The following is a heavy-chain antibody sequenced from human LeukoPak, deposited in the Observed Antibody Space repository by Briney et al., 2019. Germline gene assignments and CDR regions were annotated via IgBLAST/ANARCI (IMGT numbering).Heavy chain of an antibody. CDR1: GGSISSYY. D-gene: IGHD2-2*01. CDR2: IYYSGST. J-gene: IGHJ5*02. CDR3: ARDRYRYCSSTSCYFPGFDP. Sequence: KPSETLSLTCTVSGGSISSYYWSWIRQPPGKGLEWIGYIYYSGSTNYNPSLKSRVTISVDTSKNQFSLKLSSVTAADTAAYYCARDRYRYCSSTSCYFPGFDPWGQGTLVTVSS. V-gene: IGHV4-59*01.